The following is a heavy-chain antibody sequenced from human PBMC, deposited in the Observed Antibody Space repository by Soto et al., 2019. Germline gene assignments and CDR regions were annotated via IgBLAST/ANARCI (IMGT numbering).Heavy chain of an antibody. CDR2: INAGNGNT. CDR1: VYTFTSYA. V-gene: IGHV1-3*01. D-gene: IGHD3-22*01. J-gene: IGHJ4*02. Sequence: GPSVTVSCKASVYTFTSYAIHWVRQAPGQRLEWMGWINAGNGNTKYSQKFQGRVTITRDTSASTAYMELSSLRSEDTAVYYWARNYDSSGYYPFDYWGQGTLVTVSS. CDR3: ARNYDSSGYYPFDY.